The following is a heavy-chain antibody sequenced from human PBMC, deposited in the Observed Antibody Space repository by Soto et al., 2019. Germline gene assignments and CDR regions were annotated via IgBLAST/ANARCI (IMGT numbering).Heavy chain of an antibody. CDR1: GGSISSGGYY. V-gene: IGHV4-31*03. J-gene: IGHJ4*02. D-gene: IGHD6-13*01. Sequence: SETLSLTCTVSGGSISSGGYYWSWIRQHPGKGLEWIGYIYYSGSTYYNPSLKSRVTISVATSKIQFSLKLSSVTAADTAVYYCARGTGYSSSWYVGYWGQGTLVTVSS. CDR2: IYYSGST. CDR3: ARGTGYSSSWYVGY.